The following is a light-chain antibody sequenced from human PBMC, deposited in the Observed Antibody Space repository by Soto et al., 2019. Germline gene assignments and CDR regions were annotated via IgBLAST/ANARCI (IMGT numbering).Light chain of an antibody. CDR1: QSINIY. CDR3: QQSYRRPYT. J-gene: IGKJ2*01. V-gene: IGKV1-39*01. CDR2: GAS. Sequence: IQMTESPSSLYASVGDSVTVTCRASQSINIYLNWYQQKPGKAPTLLIYGASSLQSGVPSRFTGGGSRTDFTLTISSLQPEDFATYYCQQSYRRPYTFGQGTKLEIK.